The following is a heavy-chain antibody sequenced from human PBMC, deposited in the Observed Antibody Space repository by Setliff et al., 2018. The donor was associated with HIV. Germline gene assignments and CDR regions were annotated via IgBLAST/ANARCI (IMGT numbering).Heavy chain of an antibody. D-gene: IGHD2-21*02. CDR2: IFYSGST. J-gene: IGHJ4*02. CDR3: ARQGNIVVVTSFDY. Sequence: SETLSLTCTVSGDSINYKYWSWIRQSPGKGLEWIGYIFYSGSTNYNPSLKSRVTIFVDTSRNQFSLRLNSVTAADTAVYYCARQGNIVVVTSFDYWGQG. CDR1: GDSINYKY. V-gene: IGHV4-59*08.